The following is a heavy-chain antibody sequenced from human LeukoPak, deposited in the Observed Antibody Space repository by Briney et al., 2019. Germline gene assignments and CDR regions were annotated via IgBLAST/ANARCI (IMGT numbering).Heavy chain of an antibody. CDR2: FDPEDGET. CDR3: TIWGSGSYSDPAFDY. CDR1: GYTLTELS. V-gene: IGHV1-24*01. Sequence: ASVKVSCKVSGYTLTELSMHWVRQAPGKGLEWMGGFDPEDGETIYAQKFQGRVTMTEDTSTDTAYMELSSLRSEDTAVYYCTIWGSGSYSDPAFDYWGQGTLVTVSS. J-gene: IGHJ4*02. D-gene: IGHD1-26*01.